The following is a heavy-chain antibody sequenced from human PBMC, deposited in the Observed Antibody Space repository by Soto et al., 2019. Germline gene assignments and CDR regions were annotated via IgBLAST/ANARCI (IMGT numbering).Heavy chain of an antibody. CDR1: GDSVSSNTAA. CDR3: ERGVAGSGFDL. V-gene: IGHV6-1*01. CDR2: TYYRSNWRH. Sequence: PSQTLSLTCAISGDSVSSNTAAWNWIRSSPSRGLEWLGRTYYRSNWRHDYAVSVKSRITVNTDTSKNHFSLQLTSVTPDDTAVYYCERGVAGSGFDLWGQGTLVTVYS. D-gene: IGHD6-19*01. J-gene: IGHJ5*02.